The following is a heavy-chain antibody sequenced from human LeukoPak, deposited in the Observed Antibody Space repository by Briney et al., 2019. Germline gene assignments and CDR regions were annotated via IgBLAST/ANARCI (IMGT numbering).Heavy chain of an antibody. J-gene: IGHJ4*02. Sequence: PGGSLRLSRAASGYTLRNACTSWVREAPGKGLEWVGHLKTKSDGKLTDYAARGKGRFNVPSDHYNHTLYLQMNSRKTEDAAVYYCTTGTWIQLWLADCWVERTL. CDR2: LKTKSDGKLT. V-gene: IGHV3-15*01. CDR3: TTGTWIQLWLADC. D-gene: IGHD5-18*01. CDR1: GYTLRNAC.